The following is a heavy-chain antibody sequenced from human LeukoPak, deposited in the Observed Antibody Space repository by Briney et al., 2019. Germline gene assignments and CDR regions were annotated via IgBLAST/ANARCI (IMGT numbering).Heavy chain of an antibody. V-gene: IGHV4-61*01. Sequence: PSETLSLTCTVSGGSVSSDSYYWSWIRQPPGKGLGWIGDIYYSGSTNYNPSLKSRVTISVDTSKNQFSLKLSSVTAADTAVYYCARDKKDYYDSSGYYYFAFDIWGQGTMVNVSS. J-gene: IGHJ3*02. D-gene: IGHD3-22*01. CDR1: GGSVSSDSYY. CDR2: IYYSGST. CDR3: ARDKKDYYDSSGYYYFAFDI.